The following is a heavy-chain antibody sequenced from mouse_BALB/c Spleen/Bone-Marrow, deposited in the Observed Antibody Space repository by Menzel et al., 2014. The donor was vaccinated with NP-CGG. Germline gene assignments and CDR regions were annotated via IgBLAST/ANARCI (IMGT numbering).Heavy chain of an antibody. Sequence: EVMLVESGEDLVKPGGSLKLSCAASGFTFSSYGMSWVRQTPDKRLEWVATFSSGGSYTYYPDSLKGRFTISRDIAKNSLYLQMSSLKSEDTALYYCARRGLHGDAMDYWGQGTSVTVSS. CDR1: GFTFSSYG. CDR3: ARRGLHGDAMDY. V-gene: IGHV5-6*02. CDR2: FSSGGSYT. J-gene: IGHJ4*01. D-gene: IGHD3-1*01.